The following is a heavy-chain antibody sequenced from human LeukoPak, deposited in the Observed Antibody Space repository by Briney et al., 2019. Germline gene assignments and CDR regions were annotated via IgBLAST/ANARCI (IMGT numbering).Heavy chain of an antibody. CDR1: GGSISSNNW. Sequence: PSGTLSLTCAVSGGSISSNNWWTWVRQAPLKGLEWVGEIYHYGTTNYNPSLKGRVTISVDKSKNQFSLKFNSVTAADTAVYYCARGPSLGAHLDYWGQGTLVTVSS. CDR2: IYHYGTT. D-gene: IGHD1-26*01. J-gene: IGHJ4*02. V-gene: IGHV4-4*02. CDR3: ARGPSLGAHLDY.